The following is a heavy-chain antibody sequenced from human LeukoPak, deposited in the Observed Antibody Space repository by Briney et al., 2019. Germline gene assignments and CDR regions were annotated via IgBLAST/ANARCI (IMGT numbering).Heavy chain of an antibody. Sequence: PGGSLRLSCAASGVTFSIYWMHWVRQAPGQGLVWVSRLNGDGRTTTYADSVKGRFTISRDNAMNALYLQMDSLRAEDTAVYYCERDRTDDYGYSGPPKYWGQGTAVTVSS. J-gene: IGHJ4*02. CDR3: ERDRTDDYGYSGPPKY. D-gene: IGHD5-12*01. CDR1: GVTFSIYW. CDR2: LNGDGRTT. V-gene: IGHV3-74*01.